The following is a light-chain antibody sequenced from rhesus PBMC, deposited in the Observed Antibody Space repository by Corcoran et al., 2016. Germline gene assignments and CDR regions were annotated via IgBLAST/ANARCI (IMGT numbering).Light chain of an antibody. Sequence: DIQMTQSPSSLSASVGDTVTITCRASQGTANYLAWYQQKPGKAPKPLIDFASNLESGVPSRFCGSGSGTDFTLTITNLQPEDFATYYRPQHNRYPRTFGQGTKVEIK. CDR1: QGTANY. J-gene: IGKJ1*01. V-gene: IGKV1S3*01. CDR3: PQHNRYPRT. CDR2: FAS.